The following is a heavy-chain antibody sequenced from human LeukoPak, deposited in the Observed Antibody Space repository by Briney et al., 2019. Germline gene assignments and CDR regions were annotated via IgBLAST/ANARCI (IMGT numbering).Heavy chain of an antibody. V-gene: IGHV4-4*09. CDR3: PRVGRYHDF. J-gene: IGHJ4*02. CDR2: IHTSGAS. D-gene: IGHD1-26*01. CDR1: GASISRYY. Sequence: SETLSLTCTVAGASISRYYCGWVRQTPEKGLEWMGHIHTSGASRYYPCLESGLSLSMYTPRNQLSLRRTAVTAANTAGYFCPRVGRYHDFWGQGALVTVSS.